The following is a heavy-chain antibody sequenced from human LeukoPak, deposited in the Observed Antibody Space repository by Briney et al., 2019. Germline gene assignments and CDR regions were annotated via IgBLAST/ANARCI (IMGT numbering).Heavy chain of an antibody. CDR1: GYSISSGYY. J-gene: IGHJ5*02. V-gene: IGHV4-38-2*02. CDR2: IYHSGST. CDR3: AGGYGDVIWFDP. D-gene: IGHD4-17*01. Sequence: PSETLSLTCTVSGYSISSGYYWGWIRQPPGKGLEWIGSIYHSGSTCYNPSLKSRVTISVDTSKNQFSLKLSSVTAADTAVYYCAGGYGDVIWFDPWGQGTVVTVSS.